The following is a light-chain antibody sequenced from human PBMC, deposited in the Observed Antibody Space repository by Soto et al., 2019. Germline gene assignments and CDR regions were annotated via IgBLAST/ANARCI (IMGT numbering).Light chain of an antibody. CDR2: DAS. V-gene: IGKV1-5*01. J-gene: IGKJ1*01. CDR3: QHGVT. CDR1: QSISSW. Sequence: IQMTQSPSTLSASVGDRVTITCRASQSISSWLAWYQQKPGKAPKLLIYDASSLESGVPSRFSGSGSGTEFTLTISSLQPDDFATYYCQHGVTFGQGTKVEIK.